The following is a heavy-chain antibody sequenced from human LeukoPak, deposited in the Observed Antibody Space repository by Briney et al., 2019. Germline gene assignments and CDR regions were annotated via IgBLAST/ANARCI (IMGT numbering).Heavy chain of an antibody. Sequence: GGTLRLSCAASGFTFSSYGMSWVRQAPGKGLEWVAVISYDGSNKYYADSVKGRFTISRDNSKNTLYLQMNSLRAEDTAVYYCAKDQGRGYNLGGYFDYWGQGTLVTVSS. J-gene: IGHJ4*02. CDR2: ISYDGSNK. CDR1: GFTFSSYG. V-gene: IGHV3-30*18. CDR3: AKDQGRGYNLGGYFDY. D-gene: IGHD5-24*01.